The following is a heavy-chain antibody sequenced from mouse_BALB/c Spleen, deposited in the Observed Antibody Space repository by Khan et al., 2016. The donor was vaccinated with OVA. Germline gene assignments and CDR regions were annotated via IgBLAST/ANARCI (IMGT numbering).Heavy chain of an antibody. CDR2: ISYSGST. V-gene: IGHV3-2*02. CDR1: GYSITSGYG. Sequence: EVQLQESGPGLVKPSQSLSLTCTVTGYSITSGYGWNWIRQFPGNKLEWLGYISYSGSTNYNPSLTSRISITRDTSKNQFFLQLNSVTTEDTATYYCARTARIKYWGQGTTLTVSS. J-gene: IGHJ2*01. CDR3: ARTARIKY. D-gene: IGHD1-2*01.